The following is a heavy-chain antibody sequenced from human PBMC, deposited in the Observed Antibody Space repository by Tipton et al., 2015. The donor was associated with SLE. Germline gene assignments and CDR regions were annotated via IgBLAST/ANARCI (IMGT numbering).Heavy chain of an antibody. CDR3: ARVSSFGVVKGGFDY. CDR1: GFTFISYA. CDR2: ISYDGSNK. J-gene: IGHJ4*02. D-gene: IGHD3-3*01. Sequence: SLRLSCAASGFTFISYAMHWVRQAPGKGLEWVAVISYDGSNKYYADSVKGRFTISRDNSKNTLYLQMNSLRAEDTAVYYCARVSSFGVVKGGFDYWGQGTLVTVSS. V-gene: IGHV3-30-3*01.